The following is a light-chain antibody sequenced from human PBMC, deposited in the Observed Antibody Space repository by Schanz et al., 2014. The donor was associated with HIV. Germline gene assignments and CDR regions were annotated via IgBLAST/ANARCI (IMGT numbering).Light chain of an antibody. CDR2: DVT. J-gene: IGLJ3*02. V-gene: IGLV2-8*01. Sequence: QSVLTQPPSASGSPGQSVTISCTGTTSDIGNHDFVSWYQQHPGKAPKLMIYDVTKRPSGVPDRFSGSKSGTSASLAISGLRSEDEADYYCATWDDSLSGWVFGGGTKLTVL. CDR3: ATWDDSLSGWV. CDR1: TSDIGNHDF.